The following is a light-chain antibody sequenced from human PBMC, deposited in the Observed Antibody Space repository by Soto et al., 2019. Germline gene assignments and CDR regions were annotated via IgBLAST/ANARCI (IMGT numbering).Light chain of an antibody. CDR2: GAS. Sequence: EIVLTQSPGTLSLSPGERATLSCRASQSVTNNFLAWYQQKPGQAPRLLIYGASNRATGIPDRFSGSGCGTDFTLTSSRLEPEDFAVYYCQQFGSSQFTFGPGTQVEIK. V-gene: IGKV3-20*01. J-gene: IGKJ3*01. CDR1: QSVTNNF. CDR3: QQFGSSQFT.